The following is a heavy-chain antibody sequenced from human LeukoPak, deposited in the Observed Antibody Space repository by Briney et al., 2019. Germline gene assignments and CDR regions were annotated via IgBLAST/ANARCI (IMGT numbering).Heavy chain of an antibody. Sequence: SETLSLTCTVSGGSISSYYWSWIRQPPGKGLEWIGFIYNSGSTNYNPSLKSRVTISVDTSKNQFSLKLSSVTAADTAVYYCAREYSAFDYWGQGTLVTVSS. CDR1: GGSISSYY. V-gene: IGHV4-59*01. J-gene: IGHJ4*02. CDR3: AREYSAFDY. CDR2: IYNSGST. D-gene: IGHD5-12*01.